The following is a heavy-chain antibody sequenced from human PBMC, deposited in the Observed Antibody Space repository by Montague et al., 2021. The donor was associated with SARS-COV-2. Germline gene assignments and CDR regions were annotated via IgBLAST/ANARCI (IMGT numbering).Heavy chain of an antibody. Sequence: SLRLSCAASGFTFSSHDMNWVRQAPGKGLEWVSFISSSGETKYYTDSVKGRFTISRDNAENSLYLQMDSLTVDDTAVYYCAREDRGQCSGSSCLGLYYYHYMDVWGKGTTVIVSS. CDR3: AREDRGQCSGSSCLGLYYYHYMDV. J-gene: IGHJ6*03. D-gene: IGHD2-2*01. V-gene: IGHV3-48*03. CDR1: GFTFSSHD. CDR2: ISSSGETK.